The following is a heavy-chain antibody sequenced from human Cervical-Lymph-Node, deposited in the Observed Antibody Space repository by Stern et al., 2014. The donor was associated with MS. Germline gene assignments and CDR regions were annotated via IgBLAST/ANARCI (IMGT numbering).Heavy chain of an antibody. Sequence: VQLVESGGGLVKPGGSLRLSCAASGFSFSDYYMSWIRQAPGKGLEGVTYISGSTSYTNYADSVKGRFTISRDNTKNSLYLQMNSLSAEDTAVYYCARGYSSGWYAGSDYWGQGSLVTVSS. CDR1: GFSFSDYY. D-gene: IGHD6-19*01. J-gene: IGHJ4*02. CDR2: ISGSTSYT. V-gene: IGHV3-11*06. CDR3: ARGYSSGWYAGSDY.